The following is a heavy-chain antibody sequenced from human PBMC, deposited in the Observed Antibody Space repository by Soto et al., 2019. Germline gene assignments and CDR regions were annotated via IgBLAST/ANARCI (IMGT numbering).Heavy chain of an antibody. D-gene: IGHD3-10*01. V-gene: IGHV3-53*01. Sequence: EVQLVESGGGLIQPGGSLRLSCAASGFTVSSNYMNWVRQAPGKGLEWVSVIYSGGGTYYADSVKGRFIISRDNSKNTLYLQMNSLRAEDTAVYYCARDHRDYYPFYYWGQGTLVTVSP. CDR1: GFTVSSNY. CDR2: IYSGGGT. J-gene: IGHJ4*02. CDR3: ARDHRDYYPFYY.